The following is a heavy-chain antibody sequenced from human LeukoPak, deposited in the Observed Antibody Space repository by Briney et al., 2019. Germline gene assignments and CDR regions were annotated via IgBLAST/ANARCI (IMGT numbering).Heavy chain of an antibody. CDR2: IYTSGST. D-gene: IGHD3-10*01. V-gene: IGHV4-4*07. CDR1: GCSISSYY. J-gene: IGHJ6*03. Sequence: SETLSLTCTVSGCSISSYYWSWIRQPAGKGLEWIGRIYTSGSTNHNPSLKSRVTMSVDAFKNQCSLKLSSVTATDTAVYYCARGGITMIRGVTVDYYYYYMDVWGKGTTVTVSS. CDR3: ARGGITMIRGVTVDYYYYYMDV.